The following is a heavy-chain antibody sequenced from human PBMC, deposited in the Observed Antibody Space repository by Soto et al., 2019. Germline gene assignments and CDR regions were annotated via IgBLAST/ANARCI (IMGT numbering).Heavy chain of an antibody. CDR3: AKEVRGVSRQVYYYYGMDV. V-gene: IGHV3-48*01. J-gene: IGHJ6*02. CDR2: ISSSSSST. D-gene: IGHD3-10*01. CDR1: GFTFSSYS. Sequence: LRLSCEASGFTFSSYSMNWVRQVPGKGLEWVSYISSSSSSTYYADSVKGRFTISRDNAKNSLSLQMNSLRAEDTALYYCAKEVRGVSRQVYYYYGMDVWGQGTTVTVSS.